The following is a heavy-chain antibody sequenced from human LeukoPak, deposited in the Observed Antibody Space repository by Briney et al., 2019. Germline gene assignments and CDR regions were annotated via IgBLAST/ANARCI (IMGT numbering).Heavy chain of an antibody. Sequence: PGGSLRLSCAASGFTFSSYAMSWVRQAPGKGLEWVSAISGSGGSTYYADSVKGRFTISRDNSKNTLYLQMNSLRAEDTAVYYCAKASSGPRTYYYYYMDVWGKGTTVTVPS. D-gene: IGHD3-22*01. J-gene: IGHJ6*03. CDR3: AKASSGPRTYYYYYMDV. V-gene: IGHV3-23*01. CDR2: ISGSGGST. CDR1: GFTFSSYA.